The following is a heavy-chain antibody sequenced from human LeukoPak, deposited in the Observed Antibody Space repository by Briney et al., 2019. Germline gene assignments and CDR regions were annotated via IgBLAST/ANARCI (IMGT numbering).Heavy chain of an antibody. CDR3: ARGRWRLLRRDGYNYFDY. J-gene: IGHJ4*02. Sequence: GGSLRLSCAASGFTFSSYWMSWVRQAPGKGLEWVANIKQDGNEKYYVDSVKGRFTISRDNAKNSLYLQMNSLRGEDTAVYYCARGRWRLLRRDGYNYFDYWGQGTLVTVSS. CDR1: GFTFSSYW. D-gene: IGHD5-24*01. CDR2: IKQDGNEK. V-gene: IGHV3-7*01.